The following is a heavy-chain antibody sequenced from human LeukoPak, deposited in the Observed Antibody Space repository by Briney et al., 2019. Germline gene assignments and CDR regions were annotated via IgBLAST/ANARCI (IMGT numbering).Heavy chain of an antibody. CDR2: IYSGGST. CDR3: ASLKRAGVVANDAFDI. D-gene: IGHD3-22*01. V-gene: IGHV3-23*03. J-gene: IGHJ3*02. Sequence: GGSLRLSCAASGFTFSSYAMSWVRQAPGKGLEWVSVIYSGGSTYYADSVKGRFTISRDNAKNSLCLQMNSLRAEDTAVYYCASLKRAGVVANDAFDIWGQGTMVTVSS. CDR1: GFTFSSYA.